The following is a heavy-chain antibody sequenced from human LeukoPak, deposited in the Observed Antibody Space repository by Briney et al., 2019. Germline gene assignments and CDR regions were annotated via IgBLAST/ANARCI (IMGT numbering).Heavy chain of an antibody. CDR2: IKQDGSEK. D-gene: IGHD3-22*01. CDR1: GATFSSYW. Sequence: PGGSLRLSCAASGATFSSYWMSWVRQAPGKGLEWLANIKQDGSEKYYVDSVKGRFTISRDNAKTSLYLPMNSLRAEDTAVYYCARFDSSGYYYFDYWGQGTLVTVSS. V-gene: IGHV3-7*01. CDR3: ARFDSSGYYYFDY. J-gene: IGHJ4*02.